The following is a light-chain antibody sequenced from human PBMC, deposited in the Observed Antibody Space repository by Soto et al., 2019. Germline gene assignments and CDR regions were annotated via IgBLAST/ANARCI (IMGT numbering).Light chain of an antibody. V-gene: IGLV1-51*02. J-gene: IGLJ2*01. CDR1: SSNIGDNY. Sequence: QPVLTQPPSVSAAPGQKVTISCSGTSSNIGDNYVSWYQQLPGAAPRLLMYENNKRLSGTPDRFSGSKSGTSATLDITGLQTGDEADYYCVTWDSSLSVGGVFGGGTKLTVL. CDR3: VTWDSSLSVGGV. CDR2: ENN.